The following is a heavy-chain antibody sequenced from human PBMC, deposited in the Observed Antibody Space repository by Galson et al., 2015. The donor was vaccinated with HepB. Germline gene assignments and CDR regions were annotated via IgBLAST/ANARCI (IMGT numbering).Heavy chain of an antibody. V-gene: IGHV3-21*01. CDR1: GFTFSSYS. J-gene: IGHJ4*02. D-gene: IGHD6-13*01. CDR2: ISSTSAYI. Sequence: SLRLSCAASGFTFSSYSMNWVRQAPGKGLEWVSSISSTSAYIYYADSVKGRFTISRDNAKNSLSLQMNSLRAEDTAVYFCARAAAAGLGRPTYYFDYWGQGTLVTVSS. CDR3: ARAAAAGLGRPTYYFDY.